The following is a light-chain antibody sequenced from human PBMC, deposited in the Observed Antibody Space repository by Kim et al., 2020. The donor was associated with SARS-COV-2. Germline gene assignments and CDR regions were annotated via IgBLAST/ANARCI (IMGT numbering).Light chain of an antibody. J-gene: IGLJ3*02. Sequence: ASVKLTCSLSSGYSSYAIAWHQQQPEKGPRYLMKLNSDGSHSKGDGIPDRFSGSSSGAERYLPISSPQSEDEADYYCQTWGTGIWVFGGGTQLTVL. CDR1: SGYSSYA. CDR3: QTWGTGIWV. V-gene: IGLV4-69*01. CDR2: LNSDGSH.